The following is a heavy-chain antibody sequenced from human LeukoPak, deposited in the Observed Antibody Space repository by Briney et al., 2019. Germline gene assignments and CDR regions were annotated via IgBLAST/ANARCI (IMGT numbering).Heavy chain of an antibody. CDR3: AKGSDSSGYSHPYY. CDR1: GFTFSSYG. Sequence: GRSLRLSCAASGFTFSSYGMHWVRQAPGKGLEWVAVISYDGNNKYYVDSVKGRITISRDNSKNTLYLQMNSLRAEDTAVYYCAKGSDSSGYSHPYYWGQGTLVTVSS. D-gene: IGHD3-22*01. J-gene: IGHJ4*02. V-gene: IGHV3-30*18. CDR2: ISYDGNNK.